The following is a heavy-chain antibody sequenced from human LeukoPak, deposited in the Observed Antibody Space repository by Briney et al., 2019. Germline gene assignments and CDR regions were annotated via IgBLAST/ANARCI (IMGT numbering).Heavy chain of an antibody. Sequence: ASVKVSCKASGYTFTDFYMHWVRQAPGQGLEWMGWINPNSGGTNYAQKFQGRVAMTRDTSISTAYMELSRLKSDDTAVYYCAGTWRGNLLDAFDIWGQGTMVTVSS. CDR2: INPNSGGT. J-gene: IGHJ3*02. CDR3: AGTWRGNLLDAFDI. D-gene: IGHD3-10*01. CDR1: GYTFTDFY. V-gene: IGHV1-2*02.